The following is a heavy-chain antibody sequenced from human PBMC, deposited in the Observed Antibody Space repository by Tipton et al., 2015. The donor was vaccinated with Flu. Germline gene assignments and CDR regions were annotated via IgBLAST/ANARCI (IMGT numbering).Heavy chain of an antibody. CDR3: ARVIPEFVAGLSY. D-gene: IGHD6-19*01. CDR2: IGGGGATT. V-gene: IGHV3-23*01. J-gene: IGHJ4*02. Sequence: SLRLSCAASGFTFSRYAMSWVRQAPGKGLEWVSVIGGGGATTYFADSVKGRFTISRDNARNTLYLQMNSLRAEDTAMYYCARVIPEFVAGLSYWGQGTLVSVSS. CDR1: GFTFSRYA.